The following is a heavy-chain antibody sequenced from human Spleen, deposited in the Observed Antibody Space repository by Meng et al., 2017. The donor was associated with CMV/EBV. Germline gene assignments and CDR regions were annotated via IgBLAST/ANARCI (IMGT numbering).Heavy chain of an antibody. D-gene: IGHD3-3*01. V-gene: IGHV3-30*16. J-gene: IGHJ6*02. CDR2: VSSDGRDK. CDR3: ASYLGAFYDYWSGSQTAWYYGMDV. CDR1: GLSLSGYA. Sequence: GGSLRLSCGASGLSLSGYAVHWVRQAPGKGLEWVAVVSSDGRDKHYADSVKGRFTISRLYLQMNTLRVEDTAVYFCASYLGAFYDYWSGSQTAWYYGMDVWGQGTTVTVSS.